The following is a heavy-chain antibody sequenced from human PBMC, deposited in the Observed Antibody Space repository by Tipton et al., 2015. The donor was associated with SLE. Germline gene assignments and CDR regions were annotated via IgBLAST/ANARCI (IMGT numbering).Heavy chain of an antibody. V-gene: IGHV4-39*07. D-gene: IGHD2-2*01. CDR3: ARDCSSITCYAHAFDI. CDR2: IYFRGST. J-gene: IGHJ3*02. Sequence: TLSLTCTVSDDSINSNLYYWGWVRQPPGKGLEWIGTIYFRGSTYYNPSLQSRVSMSVDTSNNQFSLNLNSVTAADTAVYYCARDCSSITCYAHAFDIWGQGSMVTVSS. CDR1: DDSINSNLYY.